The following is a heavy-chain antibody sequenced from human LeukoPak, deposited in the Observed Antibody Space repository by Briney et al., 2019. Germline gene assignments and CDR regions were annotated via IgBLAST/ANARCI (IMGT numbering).Heavy chain of an antibody. CDR1: GFTFSSYA. CDR2: ISSNGGST. CDR3: VKDLYLSGWSSYFDY. Sequence: GGSLRLSCSASGFTFSSYAMHWVRQAPGKGLKYVSAISSNGGSTYYADSVKGRFTISRDNSKNTLYLQMSSLRAEDTAVYYCVKDLYLSGWSSYFDYWGQGTLVTVSS. V-gene: IGHV3-64D*06. J-gene: IGHJ4*02. D-gene: IGHD6-19*01.